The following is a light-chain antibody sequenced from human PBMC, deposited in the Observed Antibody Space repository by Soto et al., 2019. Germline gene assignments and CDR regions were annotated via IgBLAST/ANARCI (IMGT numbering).Light chain of an antibody. J-gene: IGLJ1*01. CDR3: SSYTSSSTL. V-gene: IGLV2-14*01. CDR2: AVT. CDR1: SSDVGGYNY. Sequence: QSALTEPASVCGYPGQSITISCTGTSSDVGGYNYVSWYQQHPGKAPKLMIYAVTDRPSGVSSRFSGSKSGNTASLTISGLQAEDEADYYCSSYTSSSTLFGTGTKVTVL.